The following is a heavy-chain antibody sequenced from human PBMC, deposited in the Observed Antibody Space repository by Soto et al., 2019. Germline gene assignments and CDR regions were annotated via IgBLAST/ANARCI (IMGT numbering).Heavy chain of an antibody. CDR3: AHGEGIVKPIVYFDS. D-gene: IGHD1-26*01. CDR2: FDREDGET. V-gene: IGHV1-24*01. CDR1: GYLLTALS. Sequence: GASVKVSCKVSGYLLTALSIHWVRQAPGKGLEWMGGFDREDGETIYAQKFQGRVTMTEDTSTDSAYMELSSLTSEDTAIYYCAHGEGIVKPIVYFDSLGQGTLVTVSS. J-gene: IGHJ4*02.